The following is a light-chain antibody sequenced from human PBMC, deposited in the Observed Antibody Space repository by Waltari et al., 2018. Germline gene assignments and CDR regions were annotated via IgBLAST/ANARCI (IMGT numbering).Light chain of an antibody. CDR3: QQSFIVPFT. J-gene: IGKJ3*01. CDR1: QSISNY. V-gene: IGKV1-39*01. CDR2: AAS. Sequence: DVRMTQSPSYLSASVGDRVTITCRASQSISNYLSWYQQKTGKGHKLLIFAASGLQSGVSSRFSGSGSETDFTITIRRLPPEDFATYYCQQSFIVPFTFGPGTKVEIK.